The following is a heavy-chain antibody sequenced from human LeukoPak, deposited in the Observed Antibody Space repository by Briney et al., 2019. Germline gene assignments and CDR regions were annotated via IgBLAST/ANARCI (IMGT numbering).Heavy chain of an antibody. D-gene: IGHD3-10*01. CDR3: AREFTMVRGVMDV. CDR2: ISYDGSNK. Sequence: GGSLRLSCAASGFTFSSYAMHWVRQAPGKGLEWVAVISYDGSNKYYADSVKGRFTISRDNSKNTLYLQMNSLRAEDTAVYYCAREFTMVRGVMDVWGQGTTVTVSS. CDR1: GFTFSSYA. J-gene: IGHJ6*02. V-gene: IGHV3-30-3*01.